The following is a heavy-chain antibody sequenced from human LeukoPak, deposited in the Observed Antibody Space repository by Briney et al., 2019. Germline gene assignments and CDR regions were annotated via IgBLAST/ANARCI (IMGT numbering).Heavy chain of an antibody. CDR3: SRVSGGLRSLYFFDY. CDR1: GFTFGRYE. D-gene: IGHD3-16*01. CDR2: IGSSGTTI. J-gene: IGHJ4*02. V-gene: IGHV3-48*03. Sequence: PGGSLRLSCAASGFTFGRYEMNWVRQAPGKGLEWVAYIGSSGTTISNADSVKGRFTISRDNAKNSLYLQMNSLRAEDTAVYYCSRVSGGLRSLYFFDYWGQGTLVTVSS.